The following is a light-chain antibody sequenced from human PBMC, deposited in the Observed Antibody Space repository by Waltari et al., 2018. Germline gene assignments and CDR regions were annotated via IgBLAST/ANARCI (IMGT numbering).Light chain of an antibody. CDR3: QQYGVSTLT. CDR2: SAS. V-gene: IGKV3-20*01. CDR1: QSVSSSY. Sequence: EIVLTQSPGTLSLSPGERATLSCRASQSVSSSYLAWDQQKPGQAPRLLICSASSRATGIPDRFGGSGSGTDFTLTISRREPEDFAVYYCQQYGVSTLTFGGGTKVEIK. J-gene: IGKJ4*01.